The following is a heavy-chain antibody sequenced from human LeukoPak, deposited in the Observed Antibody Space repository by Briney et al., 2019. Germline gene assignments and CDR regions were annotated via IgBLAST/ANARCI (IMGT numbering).Heavy chain of an antibody. CDR3: ARGPDILTGSTLFPDY. CDR1: GGSFSGYY. D-gene: IGHD3-9*01. CDR2: INHSGST. J-gene: IGHJ4*02. V-gene: IGHV4-34*01. Sequence: SETLSLTCAVYGGSFSGYYWSWIRQPPGKGLEWIGEINHSGSTNYNPSLKSRVTISVDTSKNQFSLKLSSVTAADTAVYNCARGPDILTGSTLFPDYWGQGTLVTVSS.